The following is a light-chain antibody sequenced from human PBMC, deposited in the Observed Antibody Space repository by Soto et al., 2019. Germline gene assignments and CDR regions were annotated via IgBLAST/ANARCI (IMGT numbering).Light chain of an antibody. CDR1: SSNIGAGYD. J-gene: IGLJ1*01. CDR3: QSYDSSLSALYV. Sequence: HSVLTQPPSVSGAPGQRVTISCTGSSSNIGAGYDVHWYQQLPGTAPKLLTYGNSNRPSGVPDRFSGSKSGTSASLAITGLQAEDEADYYCQSYDSSLSALYVFGTGTKVTVL. V-gene: IGLV1-40*01. CDR2: GNS.